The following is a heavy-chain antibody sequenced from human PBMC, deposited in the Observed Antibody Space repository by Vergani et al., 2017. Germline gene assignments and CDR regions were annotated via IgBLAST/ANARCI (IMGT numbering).Heavy chain of an antibody. CDR2: ISGVGDTI. CDR3: ATKSCGTPGCQIGYFRE. J-gene: IGHJ1*01. V-gene: IGHV3-48*01. D-gene: IGHD1-1*01. CDR1: GFTFTSYS. Sequence: EVRLAESGGGLVQPGGSLRLSCAVSGFTFTSYSMNWVRQAPGKGLEWVSYISGVGDTINYADSVKGRFTISRDNSLHLQMNSLRVEDTAVYYCATKSCGTPGCQIGYFREWGQGTLVTVSS.